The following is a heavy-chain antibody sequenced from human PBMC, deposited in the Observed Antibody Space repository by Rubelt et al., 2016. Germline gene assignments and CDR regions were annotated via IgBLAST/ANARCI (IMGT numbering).Heavy chain of an antibody. J-gene: IGHJ3*02. V-gene: IGHV4-34*01. D-gene: IGHD3-10*01. CDR3: ARGRGPFDAFDI. CDR2: INHSGST. CDR1: GGSFSGYY. Sequence: QVQLQQWGAGLLKPSETLSLTCAVYGGSFSGYYWNWIRQPPGKGLEWIGEINHSGSTNYNPSLKIRVTISVDTSKNQFSLKLSSVTAADTAVYYCARGRGPFDAFDIWGQGTMVTVSS.